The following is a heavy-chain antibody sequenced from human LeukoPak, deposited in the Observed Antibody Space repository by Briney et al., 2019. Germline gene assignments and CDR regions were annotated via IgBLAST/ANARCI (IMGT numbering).Heavy chain of an antibody. CDR1: GFSFSSYG. CDR2: TWYEGSNK. D-gene: IGHD2-2*01. Sequence: GGSLRLSCAASGFSFSSYGMHWVRQAPGKGLEWVAVTWYEGSNKYYADSLKGRFTISRDNSKSSLYLQMNSLRAEDTAVYYCARGGAPYCSSTSCYEDRFDPWGQGTLVTVSS. V-gene: IGHV3-33*01. J-gene: IGHJ5*02. CDR3: ARGGAPYCSSTSCYEDRFDP.